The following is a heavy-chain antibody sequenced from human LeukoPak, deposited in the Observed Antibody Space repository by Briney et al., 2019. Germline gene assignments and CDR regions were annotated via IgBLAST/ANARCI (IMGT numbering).Heavy chain of an antibody. CDR1: GYTFTSYG. CDR3: ARGLVYSSSSSPIDY. D-gene: IGHD6-6*01. Sequence: ASVKVSCKASGYTFTSYGINWVRPATGQGLEWMGWMNPNSGNTGYAQKFQGRVTMTRDTSTSTVYMELSSLRSEDTAVYYCARGLVYSSSSSPIDYWGQGTLVTVSS. V-gene: IGHV1-8*01. J-gene: IGHJ4*02. CDR2: MNPNSGNT.